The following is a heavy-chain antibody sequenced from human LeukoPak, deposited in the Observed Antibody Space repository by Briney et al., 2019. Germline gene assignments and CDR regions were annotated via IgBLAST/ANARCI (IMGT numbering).Heavy chain of an antibody. D-gene: IGHD3-16*02. Sequence: GGSLRLSCAASGFTFSNYAMSWVRQAPGKGLEWVSAISGSASSTYHADSVKGRFTISRDNSKNTLYLQMNSLRAEDTAVYYCAKRSKLRLGELSPFDYWGQGTLVTVSS. CDR1: GFTFSNYA. V-gene: IGHV3-23*01. CDR3: AKRSKLRLGELSPFDY. CDR2: ISGSASST. J-gene: IGHJ4*02.